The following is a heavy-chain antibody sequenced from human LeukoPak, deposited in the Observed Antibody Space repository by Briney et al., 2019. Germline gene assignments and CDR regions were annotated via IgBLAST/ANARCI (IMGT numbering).Heavy chain of an antibody. Sequence: SETLSLTCTVSGGSISSYYWSWIRQPPGKGLEWIGYIYYSGSTNYNLSLKSRVTISVDTSKNQFSLKLSSVTAADTAVYYCAKIAVAGTTRAFDIWGQGTMVTVSS. D-gene: IGHD6-19*01. J-gene: IGHJ3*02. V-gene: IGHV4-59*01. CDR1: GGSISSYY. CDR2: IYYSGST. CDR3: AKIAVAGTTRAFDI.